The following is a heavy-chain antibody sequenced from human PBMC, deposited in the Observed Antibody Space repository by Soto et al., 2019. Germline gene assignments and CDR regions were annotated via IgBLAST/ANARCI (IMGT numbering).Heavy chain of an antibody. D-gene: IGHD3-22*01. CDR3: ARDYNYDSIGYYFGPKDAFDI. Sequence: PGGSLRLSCAASGFTFSSYSMNWVRQAPGKGLEWVSSISSSSSYIYYADSVKGRFTISRDNAKNSLYLQMNSLRAEDTAVYYCARDYNYDSIGYYFGPKDAFDIWGQGTMVTVSS. V-gene: IGHV3-21*01. CDR2: ISSSSSYI. J-gene: IGHJ3*02. CDR1: GFTFSSYS.